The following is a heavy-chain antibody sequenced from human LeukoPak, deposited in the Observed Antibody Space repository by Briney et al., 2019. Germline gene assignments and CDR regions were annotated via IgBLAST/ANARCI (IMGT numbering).Heavy chain of an antibody. CDR3: ASRWGGAGMAFDI. J-gene: IGHJ3*02. CDR1: GVSISSSSYY. D-gene: IGHD3-16*01. V-gene: IGHV4-39*01. Sequence: PSETLFLTCTVSGVSISSSSYYWGWIRQPPGKGLEWIGSIYYSGSTYYNPSLKSRVTISVDTSKNQFSLKLSSVTAADTAVYYCASRWGGAGMAFDIWGQGTMVTVSS. CDR2: IYYSGST.